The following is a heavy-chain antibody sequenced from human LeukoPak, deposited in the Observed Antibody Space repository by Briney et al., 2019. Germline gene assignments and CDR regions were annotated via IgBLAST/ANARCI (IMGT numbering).Heavy chain of an antibody. Sequence: GGSLRLSCAASGFTFDDYAMHWVRQAPGKGLEWVSLISGDGGSTYYADSVKGRFTISRDNGKNSLYLQMNSLRTEDTALYYCAKDGSYLEYFDYWGQGTLVTVSS. D-gene: IGHD1-26*01. CDR2: ISGDGGST. V-gene: IGHV3-43*02. CDR1: GFTFDDYA. CDR3: AKDGSYLEYFDY. J-gene: IGHJ4*02.